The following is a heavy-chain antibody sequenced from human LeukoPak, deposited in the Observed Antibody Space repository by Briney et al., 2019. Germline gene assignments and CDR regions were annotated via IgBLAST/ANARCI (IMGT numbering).Heavy chain of an antibody. Sequence: SVKVSCKASGGTFSSYAISWVRQAPGQGLEWMGRIIPILGIANYAQKFQGRVAITADKSTSTAYMELSSLRSEDTAVYYCARVADSSGYSDYWGQGTLVTVSS. V-gene: IGHV1-69*04. CDR1: GGTFSSYA. D-gene: IGHD3-22*01. CDR3: ARVADSSGYSDY. CDR2: IIPILGIA. J-gene: IGHJ4*02.